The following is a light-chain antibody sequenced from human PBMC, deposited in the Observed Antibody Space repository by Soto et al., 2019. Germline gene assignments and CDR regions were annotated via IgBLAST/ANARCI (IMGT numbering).Light chain of an antibody. CDR1: QSVSSSY. J-gene: IGKJ2*01. CDR2: GAS. Sequence: EIALTQSPDTLSLSPGERATLSCRASQSVSSSYLAWYHQKPGQAPRLLIYGASGRVTGIPDRFRGSGSGTDFTLTIRRLEPEDFSVYYCQQSGTFGQGTKLEI. CDR3: QQSGT. V-gene: IGKV3-20*01.